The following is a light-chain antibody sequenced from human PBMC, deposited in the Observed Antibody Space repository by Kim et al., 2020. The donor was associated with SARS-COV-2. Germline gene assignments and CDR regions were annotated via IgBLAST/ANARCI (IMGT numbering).Light chain of an antibody. CDR1: ALPKQY. Sequence: SPGQTARITCSGDALPKQYAYWYQQKPGQAPVLVIYKDSGRPSGIPERFSGSSSGTTVTLTISGVQAEDEADYYCQSADSSGTYVVFGGGTKLTVL. CDR2: KDS. V-gene: IGLV3-25*03. J-gene: IGLJ2*01. CDR3: QSADSSGTYVV.